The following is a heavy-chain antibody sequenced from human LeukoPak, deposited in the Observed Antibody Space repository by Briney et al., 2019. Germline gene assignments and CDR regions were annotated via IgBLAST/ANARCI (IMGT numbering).Heavy chain of an antibody. V-gene: IGHV3-23*01. CDR1: GFTFSSYA. Sequence: PGGSLRLSCAASGFTFSSYAMNWVRQTPGKGLEWVSGISGSGANTYYADSVKGRFTISRDNSKNTLYLQMNSLRAEDTAIYYCAKRDSSGYYYFEYWGQGTLVTVSS. CDR2: ISGSGANT. J-gene: IGHJ4*02. CDR3: AKRDSSGYYYFEY. D-gene: IGHD3-22*01.